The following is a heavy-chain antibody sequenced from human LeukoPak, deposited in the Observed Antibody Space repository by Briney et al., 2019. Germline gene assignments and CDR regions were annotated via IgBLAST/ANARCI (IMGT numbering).Heavy chain of an antibody. CDR3: ARTSSDYVWGSYRYLLDY. V-gene: IGHV4-34*01. CDR2: INHSGST. CDR1: GASFSGYY. J-gene: IGHJ4*02. D-gene: IGHD3-16*02. Sequence: PSETLPLTCAVYGASFSGYYWSWIRRPPGKGLEWIGEINHSGSTNYNPSLKSRVTISVDTSKNQFSLKLSSVTAADTAVYYCARTSSDYVWGSYRYLLDYWGQGTLVTVSS.